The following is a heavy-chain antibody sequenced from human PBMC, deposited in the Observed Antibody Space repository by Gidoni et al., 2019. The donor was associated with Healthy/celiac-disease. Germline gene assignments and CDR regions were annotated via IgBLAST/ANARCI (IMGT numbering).Heavy chain of an antibody. CDR1: GFTFSSYA. CDR3: VLGVGGNSEDY. Sequence: ESGGGLVQPGGSLRLSCSASGFTFSSYAVHWVRQAPGKGLEYVSAISSNGGSTYYADSVKGRFTISRDNSKNTLYLQMSSLRAEDTAVYYCVLGVGGNSEDYWGQGTLVTVSS. J-gene: IGHJ4*02. CDR2: ISSNGGST. V-gene: IGHV3-64D*06. D-gene: IGHD2-21*02.